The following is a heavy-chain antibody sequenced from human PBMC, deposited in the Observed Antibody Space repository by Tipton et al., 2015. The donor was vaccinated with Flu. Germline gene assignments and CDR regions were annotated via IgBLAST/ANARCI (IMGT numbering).Heavy chain of an antibody. CDR2: PWYDGGKG. CDR3: ARDSDRFGRLDS. Sequence: SLRLSCATSGFTFSSYGMHWVRQAPGKGLEWVAWVAAPWYDGGKGYYADSVKGRFTISRDKSKNTLYLQMNSLRAGDTAVYYCARDSDRFGRLDSWAQGPLVTVSS. J-gene: IGHJ4*02. D-gene: IGHD3-16*01. CDR1: GFTFSSYG. V-gene: IGHV3-33*01.